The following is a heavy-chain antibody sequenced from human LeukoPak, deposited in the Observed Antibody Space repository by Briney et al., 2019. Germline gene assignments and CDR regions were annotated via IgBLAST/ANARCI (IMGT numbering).Heavy chain of an antibody. D-gene: IGHD2-2*02. V-gene: IGHV3-7*01. J-gene: IGHJ5*02. CDR1: GFTFSSYW. Sequence: GGSLRLSCAASGFTFSSYWMSWVRQAPGKGLEWVANIKQDGSEKYYVDSVKGRFTISRDNAKNSLYLQMNSLRAEDTAVYYCARDHCSSTSCYRGPFDPWGQGTLVTVSS. CDR3: ARDHCSSTSCYRGPFDP. CDR2: IKQDGSEK.